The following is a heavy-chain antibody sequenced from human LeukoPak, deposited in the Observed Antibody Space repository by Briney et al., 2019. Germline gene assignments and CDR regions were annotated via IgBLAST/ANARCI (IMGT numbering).Heavy chain of an antibody. Sequence: PGGSLRLSCAASGFTFSSYAMSWVRQAPGKGLEWVSAISGSGGSTYYADPVKGRFTISRDNSKNTLYLQMNSLRAEDTAVYYCAKHDGGYSYGYNWGQGTLVTVSS. CDR2: ISGSGGST. D-gene: IGHD5-18*01. CDR1: GFTFSSYA. J-gene: IGHJ4*02. CDR3: AKHDGGYSYGYN. V-gene: IGHV3-23*01.